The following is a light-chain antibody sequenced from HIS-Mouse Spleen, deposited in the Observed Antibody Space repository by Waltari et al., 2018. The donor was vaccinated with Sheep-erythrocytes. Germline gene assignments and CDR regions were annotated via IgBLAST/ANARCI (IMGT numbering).Light chain of an antibody. CDR3: QQYDNLPYT. V-gene: IGKV1-33*01. CDR1: QDISNY. J-gene: IGKJ2*01. Sequence: IQLTRSPPPFSALEGDGLPFPCQPSQDISNYLNWYQQKPGKAPKLLIYDASNLETGVPSRFSGSGSGTDFTFTISSLQPEDIATYYCQQYDNLPYTFGQGTKLEIK. CDR2: DAS.